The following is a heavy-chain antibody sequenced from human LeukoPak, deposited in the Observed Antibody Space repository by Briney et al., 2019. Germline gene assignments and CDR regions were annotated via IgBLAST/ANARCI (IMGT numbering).Heavy chain of an antibody. V-gene: IGHV3-74*01. CDR2: INKDGSDI. D-gene: IGHD5-18*01. Sequence: GGSLRLSCAASGFTFSNYWMNWVRQAPGKGLVSVSRINKDGSDISYADSVKGRFTISRDNAKNTLYLQMNSLRAEDSGVYYCARGRGYSYAPYDYWGQGTLVTVSS. CDR1: GFTFSNYW. J-gene: IGHJ4*02. CDR3: ARGRGYSYAPYDY.